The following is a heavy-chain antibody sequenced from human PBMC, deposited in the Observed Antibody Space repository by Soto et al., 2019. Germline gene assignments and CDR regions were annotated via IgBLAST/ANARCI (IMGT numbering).Heavy chain of an antibody. Sequence: PSETLSLTCTVAGGSISSYYWSWIRQPPGKGLEWIGYIYYSGSTNYNPSLKSRVTISVDTSKNQFSLKLSSVTAADTAVYYCARGFGYCSSTSCPRRWFDPWGQGTLVTVS. D-gene: IGHD2-2*03. J-gene: IGHJ5*02. CDR1: GGSISSYY. V-gene: IGHV4-59*01. CDR3: ARGFGYCSSTSCPRRWFDP. CDR2: IYYSGST.